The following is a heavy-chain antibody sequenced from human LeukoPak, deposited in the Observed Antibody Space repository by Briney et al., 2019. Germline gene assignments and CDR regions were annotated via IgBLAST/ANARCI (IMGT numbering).Heavy chain of an antibody. J-gene: IGHJ3*02. V-gene: IGHV3-73*01. D-gene: IGHD5-24*01. CDR3: TRPPRHGYNDAFDI. Sequence: GGSLRLSCAASGFTLSGSTMHWVRQASGKGLEWVGHIRSKVKSYATAYAASVKGRFTISRDDSKNTAYLQMNSLKTEDTAVYYCTRPPRHGYNDAFDIWGQGTMVTVSS. CDR2: IRSKVKSYAT. CDR1: GFTLSGST.